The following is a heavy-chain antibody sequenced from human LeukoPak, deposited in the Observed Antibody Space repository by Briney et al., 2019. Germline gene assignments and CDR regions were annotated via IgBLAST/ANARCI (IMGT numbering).Heavy chain of an antibody. CDR1: GFTFSSYS. V-gene: IGHV3-21*01. Sequence: GTSLRLSCAASGFTFSSYSMNWVRQAPGKGLEWVSSISSSSSYIYYADSVKGRFTISRDNAKNSLYLQMNSLRAEDTAVYYCARVLRFLNYYYMDVWGKGTTVTVSS. J-gene: IGHJ6*03. CDR2: ISSSSSYI. D-gene: IGHD3-3*01. CDR3: ARVLRFLNYYYMDV.